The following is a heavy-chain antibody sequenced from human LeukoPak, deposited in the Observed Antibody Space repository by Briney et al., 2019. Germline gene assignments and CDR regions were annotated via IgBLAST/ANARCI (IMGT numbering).Heavy chain of an antibody. CDR3: ARVPAATPNNWFDP. CDR1: GGTFSSYA. Sequence: SVKVSCKASGGTFSSYAISWVRQAPGQGLEWMGAIIPIFGTANYAQKFQGRVTITADKSTSTAYMELSSLRSEDTAVYYCARVPAATPNNWFDPRGQGTLVTVSS. V-gene: IGHV1-69*06. CDR2: IIPIFGTA. J-gene: IGHJ5*02. D-gene: IGHD2-2*01.